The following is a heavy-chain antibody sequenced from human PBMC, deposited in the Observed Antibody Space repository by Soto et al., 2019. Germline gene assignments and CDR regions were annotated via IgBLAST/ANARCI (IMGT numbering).Heavy chain of an antibody. D-gene: IGHD3-10*01. V-gene: IGHV3-43*01. CDR1: GFTFDDYT. CDR3: AKDPSSLLSGYYCMDV. CDR2: ISGDGGST. J-gene: IGHJ6*02. Sequence: EVQLVESGGVVVQPGGSLRLSCAASGFTFDDYTMHWVRQAPGKGLEWVSLISGDGGSTYYADSLKGRFTISRDNSKKHVYLPMHSLRTDGAALYYCAKDPSSLLSGYYCMDVWGQGTTVTVSS.